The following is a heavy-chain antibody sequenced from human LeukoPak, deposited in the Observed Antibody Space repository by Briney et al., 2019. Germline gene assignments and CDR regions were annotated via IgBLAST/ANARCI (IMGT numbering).Heavy chain of an antibody. CDR2: INHSGST. Sequence: SETLSLTCAVYGGSFSGYYWSWIRQPPGKGLEWIGEINHSGSTNYNPSLKSRVTISVDTSKNQFSLKLSSVTAADTAVYYCARTVSWKHLVLGYWGQGTLVTVSS. V-gene: IGHV4-34*01. J-gene: IGHJ4*02. D-gene: IGHD6-13*01. CDR3: ARTVSWKHLVLGY. CDR1: GGSFSGYY.